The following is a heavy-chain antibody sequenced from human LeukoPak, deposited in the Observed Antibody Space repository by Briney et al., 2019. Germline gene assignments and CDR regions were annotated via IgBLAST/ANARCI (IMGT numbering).Heavy chain of an antibody. J-gene: IGHJ2*01. D-gene: IGHD6-25*01. CDR3: ARDSGYWYFDL. CDR1: GFTFSSYS. Sequence: GGSLRLSCAASGFTFSSYSMNWVRQAPGKGLEWVSSISSSGSYIYYADSVKGRFTISRDNAKNSLYLQMNSLRAEDTAVYYCARDSGYWYFDLWGRGTLVTVSS. CDR2: ISSSGSYI. V-gene: IGHV3-21*01.